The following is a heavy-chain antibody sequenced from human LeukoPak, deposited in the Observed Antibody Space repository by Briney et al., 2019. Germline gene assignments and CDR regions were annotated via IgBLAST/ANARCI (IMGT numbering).Heavy chain of an antibody. CDR1: GGTFSSYA. D-gene: IGHD2-2*01. V-gene: IGHV1-69*05. CDR3: ARGPQGVVPADMRYYYYMDV. J-gene: IGHJ6*03. CDR2: INPIFGTA. Sequence: ASVKVSCKASGGTFSSYAISWVRQAPGQGLEWMGRINPIFGTAHYAQKFQGRVTITTDDSTSTAYMELSSLRSDGTAVYYWARGPQGVVPADMRYYYYMDVSGEGTTVSVSS.